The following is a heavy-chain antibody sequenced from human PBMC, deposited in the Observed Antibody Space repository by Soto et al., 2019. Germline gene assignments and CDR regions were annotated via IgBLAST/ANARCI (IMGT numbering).Heavy chain of an antibody. CDR2: IYYSGST. D-gene: IGHD2-15*01. V-gene: IGHV4-39*01. J-gene: IGHJ4*02. CDR1: GGSISSSSYY. CDR3: ARGSLRYCSGGSCPGFVD. Sequence: SETLSLTCTVSGGSISSSSYYWGWIRQPPGKGLEWIGSIYYSGSTYYNPSLKSRVTISVDTSKNQFSLKLSSVTAADTAVHYCARGSLRYCSGGSCPGFVDWGQGTLVNVSS.